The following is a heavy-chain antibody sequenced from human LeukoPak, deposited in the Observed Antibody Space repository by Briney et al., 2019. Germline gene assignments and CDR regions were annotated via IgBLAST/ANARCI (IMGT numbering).Heavy chain of an antibody. J-gene: IGHJ1*01. CDR2: ITGSRAST. CDR3: AKVSLGTWYFEH. Sequence: GGSLSLSCAASGFTFNRFAMTWVPGAPGKGLGGVSAITGSRASTYSADSVKGRFTISRDNSKNTRYLQMNSLRAEDTAVYYCAKVSLGTWYFEHWGQGTLVTVSS. D-gene: IGHD7-27*01. V-gene: IGHV3-23*01. CDR1: GFTFNRFA.